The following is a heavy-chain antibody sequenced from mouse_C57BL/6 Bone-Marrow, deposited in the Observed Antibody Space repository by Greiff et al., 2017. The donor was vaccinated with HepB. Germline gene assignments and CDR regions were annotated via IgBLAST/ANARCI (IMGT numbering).Heavy chain of an antibody. V-gene: IGHV1-55*01. J-gene: IGHJ3*01. D-gene: IGHD3-1*01. CDR2: IYPGSGST. CDR1: GYTFTSYW. Sequence: QVQLQQPGAELVKPGASVKMSCKASGYTFTSYWITWVKQRPRQGLEWIGDIYPGSGSTNYNEKFKSKATLTVDTSSSTAYMQLSSLTSEDSAVYYCARSGYPRLFFGYWGQGTLVTVSA. CDR3: ARSGYPRLFFGY.